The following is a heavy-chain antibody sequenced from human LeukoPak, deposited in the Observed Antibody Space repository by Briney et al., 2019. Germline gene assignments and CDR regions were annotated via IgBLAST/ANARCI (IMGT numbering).Heavy chain of an antibody. CDR1: GFSLCDHL. CDR3: ARGPGGYDTLYDY. V-gene: IGHV3-69-1*02. CDR2: LTPEKTF. J-gene: IGHJ4*02. D-gene: IGHD5-12*01. Sequence: GGSLRLSCAASGFSLCDHLMRLVRPAPGEAPEGGSYLTPEKTFHYIDSVKGRFTISKDNAKTSLYLQMNSLSAEDTAVYYCARGPGGYDTLYDYWGEGTLVTVS.